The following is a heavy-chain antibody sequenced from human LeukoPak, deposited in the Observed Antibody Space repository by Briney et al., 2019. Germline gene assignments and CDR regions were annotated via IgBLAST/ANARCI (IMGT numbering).Heavy chain of an antibody. CDR1: GFTFSSYA. D-gene: IGHD3-10*01. CDR3: AKSASITMVRGVIIIY. Sequence: GGSLRLSCAASGFTFSSYAMSWVRQAPGKGLEWVSAISGSGGSTYYADSVKGRFTISRDNSKNTLYLQMNSLRAEDTAVYYCAKSASITMVRGVIIIYWGQGTLVTVSS. V-gene: IGHV3-23*01. CDR2: ISGSGGST. J-gene: IGHJ4*02.